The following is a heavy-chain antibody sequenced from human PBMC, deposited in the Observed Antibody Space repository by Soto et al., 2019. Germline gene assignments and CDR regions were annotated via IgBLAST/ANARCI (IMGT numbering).Heavy chain of an antibody. CDR1: GFTFSSYA. CDR3: AKEHYYDSSGYYFPSPFFDY. Sequence: PVGSLRLSCAASGFTFSSYAMSWVRQAPGKGLEWVSAISGSGGSTYYADSVKGRFTISRDNSKNTLYLQMNSLRAEDTAVYYCAKEHYYDSSGYYFPSPFFDYWGQGTLVTVSS. V-gene: IGHV3-23*01. J-gene: IGHJ4*02. D-gene: IGHD3-22*01. CDR2: ISGSGGST.